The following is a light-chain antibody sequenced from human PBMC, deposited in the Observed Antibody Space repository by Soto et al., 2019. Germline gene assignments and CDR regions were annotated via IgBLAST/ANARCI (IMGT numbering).Light chain of an antibody. CDR2: LGS. Sequence: DIAMSQSPLSLPVTPGEPASISCRSSQSLLHTYGYNYLNWYLQKPGQSPQLLIYLGSNRASGVPDRFSGSGSGTDFTLKISRVEPEDVGVYYCMQAVQTPWTFGQGTKV. CDR1: QSLLHTYGYNY. CDR3: MQAVQTPWT. J-gene: IGKJ1*01. V-gene: IGKV2-28*01.